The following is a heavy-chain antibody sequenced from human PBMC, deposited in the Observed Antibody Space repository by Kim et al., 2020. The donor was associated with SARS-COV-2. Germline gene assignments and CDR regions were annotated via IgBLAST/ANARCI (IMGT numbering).Heavy chain of an antibody. D-gene: IGHD3-3*01. CDR2: ISRSSSTI. Sequence: GGSLRLSCAASGFTFSSYSMNWVRQAPGKGLEWVSYISRSSSTIYYADSVKGRFTISRDNAKNSLYLQMNSLRDEDTAVYYCARERYYDFWSGSTLGYYYGMDVWGQGTTVTVSS. J-gene: IGHJ6*02. CDR1: GFTFSSYS. CDR3: ARERYYDFWSGSTLGYYYGMDV. V-gene: IGHV3-48*02.